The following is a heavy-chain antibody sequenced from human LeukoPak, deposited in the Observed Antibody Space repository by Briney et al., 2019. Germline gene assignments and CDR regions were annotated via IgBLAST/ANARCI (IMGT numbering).Heavy chain of an antibody. Sequence: GGSLRLSCAASGFTFSSYAMHWVRQAPGKGLEWVAAISYDGSNKYYADSVKGRFTISRDNSKNTLYLQMNSLRAEDTAVYYCASIVVVVAATGNWFDPWGQGTLVTVSS. V-gene: IGHV3-30-3*01. CDR1: GFTFSSYA. CDR2: ISYDGSNK. D-gene: IGHD2-15*01. CDR3: ASIVVVVAATGNWFDP. J-gene: IGHJ5*02.